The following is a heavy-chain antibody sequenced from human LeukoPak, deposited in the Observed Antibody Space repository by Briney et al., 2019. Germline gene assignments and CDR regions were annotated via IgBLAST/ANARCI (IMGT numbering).Heavy chain of an antibody. V-gene: IGHV3-21*01. CDR1: GFTFSIYS. Sequence: GGSLRLSCAVSGFTFSIYSMNWVRQASGKGLEWVSSISSTSDNIYYADSVKGRFTISRDNAKKSLYLQMNNLRAEDTAVYYCTRRTAFDIWGQGTMVTVSS. CDR2: ISSTSDNI. J-gene: IGHJ3*02. CDR3: TRRTAFDI.